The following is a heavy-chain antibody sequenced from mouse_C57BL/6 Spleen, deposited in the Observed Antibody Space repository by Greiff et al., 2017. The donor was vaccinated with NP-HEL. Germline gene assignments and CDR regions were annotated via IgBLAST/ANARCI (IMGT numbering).Heavy chain of an antibody. V-gene: IGHV1-74*01. Sequence: QVQLKQPGAELVKPGASVKVSCKASGYTFTDYWMHWVQQRPGQGLEWIGRIHPSDSDTNYNQKFKGKSPLTVDKSYSTAYLQLSSLTSEDSAVYCCAISDDYYVRAMDDWGKGTSVTVSS. CDR2: IHPSDSDT. CDR3: AISDDYYVRAMDD. J-gene: IGHJ4*01. D-gene: IGHD2-3*01. CDR1: GYTFTDYW.